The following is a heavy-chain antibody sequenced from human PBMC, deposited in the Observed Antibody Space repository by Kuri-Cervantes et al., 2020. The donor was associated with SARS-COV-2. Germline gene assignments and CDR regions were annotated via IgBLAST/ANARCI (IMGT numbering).Heavy chain of an antibody. J-gene: IGHJ6*03. CDR2: IYTSGST. CDR1: GGSISSGSYY. CDR3: ARIVRFMDV. Sequence: LRLSCTVSGGSISSGSYYWSWIRQPAGKGLELIGYIYTSGSTNYNPSLKSRVTISVDTSKNQFSLKLSSVTAADTAVYYCARIVRFMDVWGKGTTVTVSS. D-gene: IGHD2-21*01. V-gene: IGHV4-61*09.